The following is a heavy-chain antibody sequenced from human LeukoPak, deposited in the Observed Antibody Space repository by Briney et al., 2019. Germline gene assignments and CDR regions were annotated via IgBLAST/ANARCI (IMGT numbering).Heavy chain of an antibody. CDR3: AGGRDVYRY. V-gene: IGHV3-7*01. CDR2: IRQDGSEK. Sequence: GGSLRLSCAASGFTFSTYWMTWVRQAPGKGLEWVANIRQDGSEKYYVDSVKGRFTISRDNAKNSLYLQMNSLRAEDTAVYYCAGGRDVYRYWGQGTLVTVSS. CDR1: GFTFSTYW. D-gene: IGHD5-24*01. J-gene: IGHJ4*02.